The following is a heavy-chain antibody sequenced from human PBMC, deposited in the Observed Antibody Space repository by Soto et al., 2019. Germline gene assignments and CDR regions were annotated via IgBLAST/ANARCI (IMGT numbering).Heavy chain of an antibody. J-gene: IGHJ6*02. V-gene: IGHV1-2*02. CDR1: GYAFTVYY. CDR3: ARDRAAAYLI. Sequence: GASVEVSWTASGYAFTVYYTQCVRQAPGQGLEWMGWVNPNSGGTNYAQKFQGRVTMTRDTSISTAYMELSRLRSDDTAVYYCARDRAAAYLIWGQGTTVTVSS. CDR2: VNPNSGGT. D-gene: IGHD6-13*01.